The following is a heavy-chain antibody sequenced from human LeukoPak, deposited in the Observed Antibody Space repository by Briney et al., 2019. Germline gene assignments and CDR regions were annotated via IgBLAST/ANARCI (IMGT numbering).Heavy chain of an antibody. CDR2: MNPNSGNT. V-gene: IGHV1-8*01. CDR3: ARTGGYCSGGSCYMGYYYYYYMDV. J-gene: IGHJ6*03. D-gene: IGHD2-15*01. CDR1: GYTFSSYD. Sequence: GASVKVSCKASGYTFSSYDINWVRQATGQGLEWMGWMNPNSGNTGYAQKFQGRLNMTRNTSISTAYMELSSLRSEDTAVYYCARTGGYCSGGSCYMGYYYYYYMDVWGKGTTVTVPS.